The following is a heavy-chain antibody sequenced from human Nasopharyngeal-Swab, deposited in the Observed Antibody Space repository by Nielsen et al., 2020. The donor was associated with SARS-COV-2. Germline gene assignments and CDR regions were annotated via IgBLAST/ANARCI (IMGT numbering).Heavy chain of an antibody. V-gene: IGHV3-48*03. D-gene: IGHD6-19*01. CDR1: GFTFSSYE. Sequence: GGSLRLSCAASGFTFSSYEMNWVRQAPGKGLEWVSYISSSGSTIYYADSVKGRFTISRDNSKNTLYLQMNSLRAEDTAVYYCARAEVAGTWTALGAYYYYGMDVWGQGTTVTVSS. J-gene: IGHJ6*02. CDR3: ARAEVAGTWTALGAYYYYGMDV. CDR2: ISSSGSTI.